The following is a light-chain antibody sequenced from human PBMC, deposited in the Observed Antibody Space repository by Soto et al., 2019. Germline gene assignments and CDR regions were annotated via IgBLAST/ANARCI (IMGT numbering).Light chain of an antibody. CDR2: DVS. V-gene: IGLV2-14*03. Sequence: QSVLTQPASVYGSPGRSITISCNGTSSDVGGYNYVSWYQHHPGKAPKLIIYDVSTRPSGVSIRFSGSKSDNTASLTISGLQPEDEADYHCSSYTTSNTRQIVFGTGTKVT. CDR1: SSDVGGYNY. J-gene: IGLJ1*01. CDR3: SSYTTSNTRQIV.